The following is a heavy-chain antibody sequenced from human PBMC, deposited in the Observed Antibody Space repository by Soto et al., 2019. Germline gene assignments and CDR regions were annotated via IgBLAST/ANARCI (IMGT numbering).Heavy chain of an antibody. D-gene: IGHD2-15*01. J-gene: IGHJ4*02. CDR2: IYYSGST. Sequence: SETLSLTCTVSGDSISSGGYYWSWIRQQQGKGLEWIGYIYYSGSTYYNPSLKSRVIISVDTSKNQFSLKLSSVTAADMAVYYCARGSTVAAILLDYWGQGTLVTVSS. V-gene: IGHV4-31*03. CDR1: GDSISSGGYY. CDR3: ARGSTVAAILLDY.